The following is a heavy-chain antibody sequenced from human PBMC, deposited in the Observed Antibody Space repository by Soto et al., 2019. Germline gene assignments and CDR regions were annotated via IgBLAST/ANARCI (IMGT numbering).Heavy chain of an antibody. CDR3: AKDYDFWSGYEFDS. Sequence: EVQLLESGGGLVQPGGSLRLSCAASGFTFSSYAMSWVCQAPGKGLEWVSAISGSGGSTYYADSVKGRFTISRDNSKNTLYLQMNSLRSEYTAVYYCAKDYDFWSGYEFDSWGQGTLVTVSS. CDR2: ISGSGGST. J-gene: IGHJ4*02. D-gene: IGHD3-3*01. CDR1: GFTFSSYA. V-gene: IGHV3-23*01.